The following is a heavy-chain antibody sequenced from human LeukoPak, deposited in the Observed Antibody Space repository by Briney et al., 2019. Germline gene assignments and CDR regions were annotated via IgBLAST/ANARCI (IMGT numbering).Heavy chain of an antibody. CDR1: GFTFDDYG. CDR2: ISGSGGST. Sequence: GGSLRLSCAASGFTFDDYGMSWVRQAPGKGLEWVSAISGSGGSTYYADSVKGRFTISRDNSKNTLYLQMNSLRAEDTAVYYCAKDKARNWFDPWGQGTLVTVSS. V-gene: IGHV3-23*01. CDR3: AKDKARNWFDP. J-gene: IGHJ5*02.